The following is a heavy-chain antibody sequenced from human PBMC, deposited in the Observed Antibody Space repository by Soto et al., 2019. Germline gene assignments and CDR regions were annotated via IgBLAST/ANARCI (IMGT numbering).Heavy chain of an antibody. D-gene: IGHD3-22*01. CDR2: IYYSGST. Sequence: SETLSLTCTVSGGSISSGGYYWSWIRQHPGKGLEWIGYIYYSGSTYYNPSLKSRVTISVDTSKNQFSLKLSSVTAADTAVYYCARGVYLYYYDSSGDELFDYWGQGTLVTVSS. CDR1: GGSISSGGYY. V-gene: IGHV4-31*03. CDR3: ARGVYLYYYDSSGDELFDY. J-gene: IGHJ4*02.